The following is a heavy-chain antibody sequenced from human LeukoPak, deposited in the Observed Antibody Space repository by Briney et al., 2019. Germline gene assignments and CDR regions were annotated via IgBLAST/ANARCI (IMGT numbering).Heavy chain of an antibody. CDR1: GGSISSYY. CDR2: IYYSGST. CDR3: ATANLYSDAFDY. V-gene: IGHV4-59*01. Sequence: SETLSLTCTVSGGSISSYYWSWIRQPPGKGLEWLGYIYYSGSTNYNPSLKSRVTISVDTSKNQFSLKLSSVTAADTAVYYCATANLYSDAFDYWGQGTLVTVSS. J-gene: IGHJ4*02. D-gene: IGHD2-8*01.